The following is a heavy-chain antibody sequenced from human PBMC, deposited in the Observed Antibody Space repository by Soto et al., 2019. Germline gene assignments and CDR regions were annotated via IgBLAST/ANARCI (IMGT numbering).Heavy chain of an antibody. CDR1: GFTFSSFG. D-gene: IGHD6-19*01. CDR3: AKDQSSDWYVGIDY. Sequence: QVQLVESGGGVVQPGRSLRLSCAASGFTFSSFGMHWVRQAPGKGLEWVAVISHDGTNDYHADSVKGRVTISRDNSKNTLSLQMNSLRAEDTAVYYCAKDQSSDWYVGIDYWGQGTLVTVSS. J-gene: IGHJ4*02. V-gene: IGHV3-30*18. CDR2: ISHDGTND.